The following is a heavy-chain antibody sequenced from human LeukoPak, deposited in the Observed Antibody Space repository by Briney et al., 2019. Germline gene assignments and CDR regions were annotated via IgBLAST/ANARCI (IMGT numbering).Heavy chain of an antibody. J-gene: IGHJ4*02. V-gene: IGHV3-7*01. CDR2: IKQDGSEK. CDR1: GFTFSSYW. D-gene: IGHD3-9*01. Sequence: QPGGSLRLSCAASGFTFSSYWMSWVRQAPGKGLEWVANIKQDGSEKYYVDSVKGRFTISRDNAKNSLYLQMNSLRAEDTAVYYCARDRRVAYYDILTGYDYWGQGTLVTVSS. CDR3: ARDRRVAYYDILTGYDY.